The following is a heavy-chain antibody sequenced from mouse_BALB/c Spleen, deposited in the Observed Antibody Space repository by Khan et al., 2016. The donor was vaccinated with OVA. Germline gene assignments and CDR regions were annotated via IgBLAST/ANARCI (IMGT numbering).Heavy chain of an antibody. CDR1: GYTFINYW. CDR3: ARNPFAY. CDR2: IDHYDSEI. V-gene: IGHV1-52*01. J-gene: IGHJ3*01. Sequence: QVQLKQSGAELVRPGASVNLSCKASGYTFINYWMNWVKQRPEQGLEWIGRIDHYDSEIHYNQKFKDKAILTVDKSYNTAYMQLHSLTSEDSAVYYCARNPFAYWGEGILVTGSA.